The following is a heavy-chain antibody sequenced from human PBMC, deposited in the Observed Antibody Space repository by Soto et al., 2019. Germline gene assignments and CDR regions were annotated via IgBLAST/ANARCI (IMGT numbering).Heavy chain of an antibody. CDR2: INPSGGST. V-gene: IGHV1-46*01. CDR3: ARVPDSSGWYVWFDP. CDR1: GYTFTSYY. J-gene: IGHJ5*02. D-gene: IGHD6-19*01. Sequence: EASVKVSCKASGYTFTSYYMHWVRQAPGQGLEWMGIINPSGGSTSYAQKFQGRVTMTRDTSTSTVYMELSCLRSEDTAVYYCARVPDSSGWYVWFDPWGQGTLVTVSS.